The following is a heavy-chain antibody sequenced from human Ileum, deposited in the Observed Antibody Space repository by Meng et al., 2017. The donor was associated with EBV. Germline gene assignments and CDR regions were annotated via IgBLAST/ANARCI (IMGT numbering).Heavy chain of an antibody. V-gene: IGHV1-3*01. CDR1: GYTFTGYA. Sequence: VGQAGGEVRMPGASIKLSCKASGYTFTGYAIHWVRQAPGQRLEWMGWINPGSGNTKYSQKFQGRVTITRDTSATTVYMDLSSLRSEDTAVFYCARDGGFSMGATKYDYWGQGALVTVSS. CDR2: INPGSGNT. J-gene: IGHJ4*02. D-gene: IGHD1-26*01. CDR3: ARDGGFSMGATKYDY.